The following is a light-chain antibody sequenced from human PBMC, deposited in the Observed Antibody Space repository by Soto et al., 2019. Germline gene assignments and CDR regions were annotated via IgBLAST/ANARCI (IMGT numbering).Light chain of an antibody. CDR1: QSVSSRS. J-gene: IGKJ1*01. Sequence: EIVLTQSPGTLSLSPGERATLSCRASQSVSSRSLAWYQQKPGQAPRLLISDASSRAADVPDRFSGSGSGTDFTLTINRLEPEDFAVYYCQQYDSSPRTFGQGTKVDI. V-gene: IGKV3-20*01. CDR2: DAS. CDR3: QQYDSSPRT.